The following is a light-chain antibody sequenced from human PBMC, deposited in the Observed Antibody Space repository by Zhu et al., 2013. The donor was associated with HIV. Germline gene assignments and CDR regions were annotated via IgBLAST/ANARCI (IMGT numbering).Light chain of an antibody. V-gene: IGKV1-5*03. CDR3: QQYNSPGT. J-gene: IGKJ1*01. Sequence: DIQMTQSPSSLSASVGDRVTISCQASQDISNYLNWYQQKPGKAPKLLIYKASSLESGVPSRFSGSGSGTEFTLTISSLQPDDFATYYCQQYNSPGTFGQGTKVEIK. CDR2: KAS. CDR1: QDISNY.